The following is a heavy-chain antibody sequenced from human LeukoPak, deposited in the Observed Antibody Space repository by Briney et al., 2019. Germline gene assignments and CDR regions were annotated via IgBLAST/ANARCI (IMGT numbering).Heavy chain of an antibody. CDR1: GGPISSSSYY. CDR2: IYYSGTT. CDR3: ARESLYYYYYMDV. Sequence: SETLSLTCTVSGGPISSSSYYWGWIRQPPGKGLEWIGSIYYSGTTYYNPSLKSRVTISVDTSKNQFSLKLSSVTAADTAVYYCARESLYYYYYMDVWGKGTTVTVSS. V-gene: IGHV4-39*07. J-gene: IGHJ6*03.